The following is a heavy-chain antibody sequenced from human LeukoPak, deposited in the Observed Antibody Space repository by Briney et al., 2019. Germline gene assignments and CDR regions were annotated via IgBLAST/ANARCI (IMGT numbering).Heavy chain of an antibody. D-gene: IGHD6-13*01. Sequence: SETLSLTCSVSGGSISSGGYYWSWIRQHPGKGLEWIGYVPYSGSTFYNPSLKSRVTISLDTTKNQFSLRLTSVTAADTAVYYCAVKIAAAGFYWGQGTLVTVSS. V-gene: IGHV4-31*03. CDR1: GGSISSGGYY. J-gene: IGHJ4*02. CDR3: AVKIAAAGFY. CDR2: VPYSGST.